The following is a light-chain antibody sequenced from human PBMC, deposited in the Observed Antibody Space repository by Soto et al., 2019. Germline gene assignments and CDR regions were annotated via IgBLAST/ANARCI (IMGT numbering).Light chain of an antibody. CDR2: ENN. Sequence: QSVLTQPPSVSAAPGQTVTISCSGSSSNIGNNYVSWYQQLPGTAPKLLIYENNKRPSGIPDRFSGSKSGTSATLGITGLQTGDEADYYCGTWDSSLSPLFGGGTQLTV. CDR3: GTWDSSLSPL. J-gene: IGLJ2*01. CDR1: SSNIGNNY. V-gene: IGLV1-51*02.